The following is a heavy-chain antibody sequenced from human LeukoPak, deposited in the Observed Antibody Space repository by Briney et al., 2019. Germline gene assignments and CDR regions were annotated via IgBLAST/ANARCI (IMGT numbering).Heavy chain of an antibody. V-gene: IGHV3-74*01. J-gene: IGHJ3*02. D-gene: IGHD1/OR15-1a*01. CDR2: INPDGNTA. CDR3: AREREQGDAFDI. Sequence: GGSLRLSCAASGFTFHSYWMDGVRQAPGKGLVGVSRINPDGNTATYADSVKGRFTISRDNAKNTLYLQMDSLRAEDTAVYYCAREREQGDAFDIWGQGTMVTVSS. CDR1: GFTFHSYW.